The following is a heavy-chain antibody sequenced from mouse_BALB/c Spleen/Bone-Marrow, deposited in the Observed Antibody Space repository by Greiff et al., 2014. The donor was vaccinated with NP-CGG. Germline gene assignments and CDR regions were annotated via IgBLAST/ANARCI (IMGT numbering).Heavy chain of an antibody. V-gene: IGHV2-9*02. CDR1: GFSLTDYG. CDR3: ARDRGFNNAMDY. CDR2: AWAGGNT. Sequence: QVQLKESGPGLVAPSQSLSITCTVSGFSLTDYGVHWIRQPPGKGLEWLGVAWAGGNTNYNSALMSKLRISKDSSESQVFLKMNSLQTDDTAIYYCARDRGFNNAMDYWGRGASVTVSS. J-gene: IGHJ4*01. D-gene: IGHD3-1*01.